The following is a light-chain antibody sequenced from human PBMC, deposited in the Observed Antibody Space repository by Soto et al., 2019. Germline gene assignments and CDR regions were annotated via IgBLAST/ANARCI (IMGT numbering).Light chain of an antibody. CDR2: NAS. V-gene: IGKV3-11*01. CDR1: QSLSGH. Sequence: EIVLTQSPATLSLSPGERATLSCRASQSLSGHLAWYQQIPGQAPRLLIYNASNRATGIPARFSGSGSGTDFTLTISRLEPEDFAVYYCQQCGDLPDTCGEGTKVEIK. CDR3: QQCGDLPDT. J-gene: IGKJ4*01.